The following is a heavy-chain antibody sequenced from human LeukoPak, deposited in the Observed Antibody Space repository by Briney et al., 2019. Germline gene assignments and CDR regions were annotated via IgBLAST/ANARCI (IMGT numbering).Heavy chain of an antibody. V-gene: IGHV4-59*08. Sequence: PSETLSLTCAASGGSISNYYWSWIRQPPGKGLEWIGYIYYSGSTNYNPSLKSRVTISVDTSRNQFSLKLSSVTAADTAVYYCARLWVAAAGTLVYFDYWGQGTLVTVSS. D-gene: IGHD6-13*01. CDR2: IYYSGST. CDR1: GGSISNYY. J-gene: IGHJ4*02. CDR3: ARLWVAAAGTLVYFDY.